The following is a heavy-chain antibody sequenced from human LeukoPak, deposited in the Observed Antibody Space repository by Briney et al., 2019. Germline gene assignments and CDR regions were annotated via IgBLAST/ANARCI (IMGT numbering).Heavy chain of an antibody. CDR3: ARLPPHYSSTWGFFDN. D-gene: IGHD3-16*01. CDR2: ITDSGRI. Sequence: PSETLSLTCTVSGGSISINYWTWIRQTPGNGLEWIAYITDSGRIKCNPSLESRVTISKDMSKNQFSPKLSSMTAADTAVYYCARLPPHYSSTWGFFDNWGQGTLVTVSS. CDR1: GGSISINY. V-gene: IGHV4-59*08. J-gene: IGHJ4*02.